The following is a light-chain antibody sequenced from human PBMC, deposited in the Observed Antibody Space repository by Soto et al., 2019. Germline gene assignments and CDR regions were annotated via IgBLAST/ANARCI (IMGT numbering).Light chain of an antibody. J-gene: IGKJ1*01. Sequence: DIQMTQSPSTLSGSVGDRVTITCRASQTISSWLAWYQQKPGKAPKLLIYKASTLKSGVPSRFSGSGSGTDFTLTISNLQPDDFATYYCQQYENYWTFGQGTKVDIK. V-gene: IGKV1-5*03. CDR2: KAS. CDR1: QTISSW. CDR3: QQYENYWT.